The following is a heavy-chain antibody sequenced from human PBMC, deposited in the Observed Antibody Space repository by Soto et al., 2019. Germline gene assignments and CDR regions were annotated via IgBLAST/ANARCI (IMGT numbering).Heavy chain of an antibody. J-gene: IGHJ3*02. CDR1: GGSISSSSYY. V-gene: IGHV4-39*01. CDR3: ATLAAAGTSGLFDI. D-gene: IGHD6-13*01. Sequence: SETLALTCTVSGGSISSSSYYWGWIRQPPGKGLEWIGSIYYSGSTYYNPSLKSRVTISVDTSKNQFSLKLSSVTAADTAVYYCATLAAAGTSGLFDIWGQGTMVTVSS. CDR2: IYYSGST.